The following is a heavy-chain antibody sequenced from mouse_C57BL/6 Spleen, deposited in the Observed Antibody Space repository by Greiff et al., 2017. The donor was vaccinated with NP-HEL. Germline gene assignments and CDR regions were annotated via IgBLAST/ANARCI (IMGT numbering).Heavy chain of an antibody. D-gene: IGHD2-4*01. CDR3: ARSRAYDYDVEDAMDD. CDR2: IWSGGST. J-gene: IGHJ4*01. Sequence: QVQLKESGPGLVQPSQSLSITCTASGFSFTSYCVHWVRQSPGKGLEWLGVIWSGGSTDDNAAFISRLSISKDNSMSQVFFKMNSLQAEDTAIYYCARSRAYDYDVEDAMDDWGQGTSVTVSS. V-gene: IGHV2-2*01. CDR1: GFSFTSYC.